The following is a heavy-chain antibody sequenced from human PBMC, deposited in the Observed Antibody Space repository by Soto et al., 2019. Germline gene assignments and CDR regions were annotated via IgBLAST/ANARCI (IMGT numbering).Heavy chain of an antibody. CDR1: GGTFSSYT. V-gene: IGHV1-69*08. CDR3: AREWLAAAGTVDY. J-gene: IGHJ4*02. CDR2: IIPILGIA. Sequence: QVQLVQSGAEVKKPGSSVKVSCKASGGTFSSYTISWVRQAPGQGLEWMGRIIPILGIANYAQKFQGRVTITADKSTSTAYMELSSLRSEDTALYYCAREWLAAAGTVDYWGQGTLVTVSS. D-gene: IGHD6-13*01.